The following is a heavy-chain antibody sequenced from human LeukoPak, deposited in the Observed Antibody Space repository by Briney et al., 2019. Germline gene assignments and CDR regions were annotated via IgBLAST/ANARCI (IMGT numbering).Heavy chain of an antibody. Sequence: PSETLSLTCTVSGGSISSYYWSWIRQPPGKGLEYIGYIYYSGNTNSNPSLNSRVTISVDTSKNQFSLKLTSVTAADTAVYYCARHAGGGFGTIDYWGQGTLVTVSS. D-gene: IGHD3-10*01. CDR3: ARHAGGGFGTIDY. CDR2: IYYSGNT. V-gene: IGHV4-59*08. J-gene: IGHJ4*02. CDR1: GGSISSYY.